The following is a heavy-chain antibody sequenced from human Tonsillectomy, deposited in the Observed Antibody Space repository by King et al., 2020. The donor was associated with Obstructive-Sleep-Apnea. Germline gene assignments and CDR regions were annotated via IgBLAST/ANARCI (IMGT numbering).Heavy chain of an antibody. CDR2: IIPIFGTA. J-gene: IGHJ6*02. CDR1: GGTFSSYA. Sequence: QLVQSGAEVKKPGSSVKVSCKASGGTFSSYAISWVRQAPGQGLEWMGGIIPIFGTANYAQKFQGRVTITADESTSTAYMELSSLRTEDTAVYYCARGASPSRDHFHHGKGVWGQGATGTVPS. D-gene: IGHD1-14*01. V-gene: IGHV1-69*01. CDR3: ARGASPSRDHFHHGKGV.